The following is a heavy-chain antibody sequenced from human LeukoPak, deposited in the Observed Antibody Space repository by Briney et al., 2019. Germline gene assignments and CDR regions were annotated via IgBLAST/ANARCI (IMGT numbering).Heavy chain of an antibody. CDR3: ATQSYGLFQY. V-gene: IGHV3-7*03. CDR2: IKGEGSLK. J-gene: IGHJ4*02. D-gene: IGHD4-17*01. Sequence: PGGSLRLSCAASGFTLSFFWVSWVRKARGKGLEWVANIKGEGSLKYYADSVKGRLTISRDNAENSLSLQLNTLRAEDTAVYYCATQSYGLFQYWGQGTLVTVSS. CDR1: GFTLSFFW.